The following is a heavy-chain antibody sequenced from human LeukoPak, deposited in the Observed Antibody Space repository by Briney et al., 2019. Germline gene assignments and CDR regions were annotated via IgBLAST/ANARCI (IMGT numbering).Heavy chain of an antibody. D-gene: IGHD2-2*01. Sequence: GGSLRLSCAASGFTFSSYGMHWVRQAPGKGLEWVAVIWYDGSNKYYADSVKGRFTISRDNSKNTLYLQMNSLRAEDTAAYYCAREGYCSSTSCEEAFDIWGQGTMVTVSS. CDR1: GFTFSSYG. J-gene: IGHJ3*02. CDR3: AREGYCSSTSCEEAFDI. CDR2: IWYDGSNK. V-gene: IGHV3-33*01.